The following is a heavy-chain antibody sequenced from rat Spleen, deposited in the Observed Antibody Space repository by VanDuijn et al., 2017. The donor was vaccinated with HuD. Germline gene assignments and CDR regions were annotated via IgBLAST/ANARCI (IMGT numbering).Heavy chain of an antibody. Sequence: EVQLVESGGGLVQPGRSLKLSCAASGFTFSNYGMHWIRQAPTKGLEWVASISPSGGSTYYRDSVKGRFTISRDNAKSTLYLQMDSLRSEDTATYYCATDPSWELDWYFDFWGPGTMVTVSS. J-gene: IGHJ1*01. CDR1: GFTFSNYG. CDR3: ATDPSWELDWYFDF. D-gene: IGHD5-1*01. V-gene: IGHV5-19*01. CDR2: ISPSGGST.